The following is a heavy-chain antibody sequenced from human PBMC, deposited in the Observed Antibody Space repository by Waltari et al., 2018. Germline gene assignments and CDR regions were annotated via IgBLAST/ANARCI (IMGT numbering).Heavy chain of an antibody. V-gene: IGHV3-23*01. Sequence: EEQLLQSGGGLVQPGGSLRLSCAASGFPFPPYAMRWVRQAPGKGLEWVSAFNGRDGGAYYADSVKGRFTISSDNSRNTLYLQMNSLRAEDTAVYYCAKLRNYGTTWAGAFDCWGQGTLVTVSS. CDR3: AKLRNYGTTWAGAFDC. J-gene: IGHJ4*02. CDR1: GFPFPPYA. CDR2: FNGRDGGA. D-gene: IGHD3-10*01.